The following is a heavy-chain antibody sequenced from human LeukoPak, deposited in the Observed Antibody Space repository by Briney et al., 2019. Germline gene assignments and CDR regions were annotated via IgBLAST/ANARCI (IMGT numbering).Heavy chain of an antibody. CDR2: ISAYNGNT. D-gene: IGHD3-22*01. J-gene: IGHJ4*02. V-gene: IGHV1-18*01. CDR3: ARDRPSDYDSSGPFDY. Sequence: ASVKVSCKASGYTLTSYGISWVRQAPGQGLEWMGWISAYNGNTNYAQKLQGRVTMTTDTSTSTAYMELRSLRSDDTAVYYCARDRPSDYDSSGPFDYWGQGTLVTVSS. CDR1: GYTLTSYG.